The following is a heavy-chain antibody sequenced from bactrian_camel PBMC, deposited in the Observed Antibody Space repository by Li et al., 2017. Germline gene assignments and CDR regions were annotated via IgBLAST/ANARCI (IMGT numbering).Heavy chain of an antibody. V-gene: IGHV3S63*01. Sequence: HVQLVESGGGSVQAGESLRLSCTVSGFTLDEVELTWYRQATGAECEGVAAIGRYGTTRYADSVKGRFTISQDNAKNAVYLQMDTLQPEDTAIYFCAMSFQLPCLGRDERAYDYWGQGTQVTVS. CDR2: IGRYGTT. CDR3: AMSFQLPCLGRDERAYDY. CDR1: GFTLDEVE. J-gene: IGHJ4*01. D-gene: IGHD1*01.